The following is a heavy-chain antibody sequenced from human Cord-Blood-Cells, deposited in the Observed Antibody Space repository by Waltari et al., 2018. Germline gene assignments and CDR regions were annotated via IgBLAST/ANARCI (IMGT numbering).Heavy chain of an antibody. V-gene: IGHV4-39*07. D-gene: IGHD2-15*01. CDR2: IYYRGST. Sequence: QLQLQESGPGLVKPSETLSLTCTVSGGSISSSSYYWGWIRKPPGKGLGWIGRIYYRGSTYYTPSLKSRVTISGDTSKNQFSLKLSSVTAADTAGYYCARVVAATPACDIWGQGTMVTVSS. CDR3: ARVVAATPACDI. J-gene: IGHJ3*02. CDR1: GGSISSSSYY.